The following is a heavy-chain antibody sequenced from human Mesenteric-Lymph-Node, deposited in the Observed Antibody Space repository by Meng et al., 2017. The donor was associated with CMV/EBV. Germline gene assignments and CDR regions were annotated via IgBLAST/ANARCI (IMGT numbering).Heavy chain of an antibody. CDR3: AKDKLKYCGGDCSYWYFDL. V-gene: IGHV3-23*01. CDR2: ISGSGGST. Sequence: GESLKISCAASGFTFSSYSMNWVRQAPGKGLEWVSAISGSGGSTYYADSVKGRFTISRDNSKNTLYLQMNSLRAEDTAVYYCAKDKLKYCGGDCSYWYFDLWGRGTLVTVSS. CDR1: GFTFSSYS. J-gene: IGHJ2*01. D-gene: IGHD2-21*01.